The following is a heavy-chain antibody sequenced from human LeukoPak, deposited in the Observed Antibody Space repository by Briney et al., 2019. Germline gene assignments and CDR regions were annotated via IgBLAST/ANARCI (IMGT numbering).Heavy chain of an antibody. CDR2: IHTSGST. Sequence: MASETLSLTCSVSGGSISTYYWSWIRQPAGKGLEWIAQIHTSGSTNFNPSLKSRVSISMDTPNNQFSLMISSVTAADTAIYYCAGRGLSTGWTFDYWGHGPLVTVSS. V-gene: IGHV4-4*07. CDR1: GGSISTYY. D-gene: IGHD6-19*01. CDR3: AGRGLSTGWTFDY. J-gene: IGHJ4*01.